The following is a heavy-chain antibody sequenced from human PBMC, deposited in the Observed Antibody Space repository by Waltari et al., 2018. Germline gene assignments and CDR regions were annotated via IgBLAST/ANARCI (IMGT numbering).Heavy chain of an antibody. CDR2: IYYSGST. V-gene: IGHV4-30-4*08. CDR3: ARVSGIDDYGAHGGNYYYYYMDV. CDR1: GGSISSGDYY. J-gene: IGHJ6*03. Sequence: QVQLQESGPGLVKPSQTLSLTCTVSGGSISSGDYYWSWIRQPPGKGLEWIGYIYYSGSTYYNPSLKSRVTIAVDTSKNQFSLKLSSVTAADTAVYYCARVSGIDDYGAHGGNYYYYYMDVWGKGTTVTVSS. D-gene: IGHD4-17*01.